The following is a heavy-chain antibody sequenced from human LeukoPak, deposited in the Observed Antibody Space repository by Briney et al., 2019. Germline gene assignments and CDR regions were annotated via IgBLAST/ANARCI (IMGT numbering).Heavy chain of an antibody. Sequence: SETLSLTYTVSGASITSGDYNWSWIRQPPGKGLQWIGFIYYSGTTYYSPSLKSRITISVDTSKNQFSLKVTSVTAADTAVYYCARGRQYFDWLSGWFDPWGQGTLVTVSS. D-gene: IGHD3-9*01. CDR2: IYYSGTT. CDR3: ARGRQYFDWLSGWFDP. CDR1: GASITSGDYN. V-gene: IGHV4-30-4*01. J-gene: IGHJ5*02.